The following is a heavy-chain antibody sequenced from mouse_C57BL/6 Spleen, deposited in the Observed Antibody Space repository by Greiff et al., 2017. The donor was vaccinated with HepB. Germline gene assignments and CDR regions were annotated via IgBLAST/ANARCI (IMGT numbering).Heavy chain of an antibody. V-gene: IGHV1-82*01. J-gene: IGHJ4*01. CDR3: ARTYYYARDY. CDR1: GYAFSSSW. CDR2: IYPGDGDT. Sequence: QVQLKQSGPELVKPGASVKISCKASGYAFSSSWMNWVKQRPGKGLEWIGRIYPGDGDTNYNGKFKGKATLTADKSSSTAYMQLSSLTSEDSAVYFCARTYYYARDYWGQGASVTVSS.